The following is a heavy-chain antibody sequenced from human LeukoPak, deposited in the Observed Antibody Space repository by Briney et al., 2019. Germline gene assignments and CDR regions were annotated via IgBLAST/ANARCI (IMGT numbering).Heavy chain of an antibody. CDR3: ARDLKWNRVFDI. J-gene: IGHJ3*02. Sequence: SETLSLTCTVSGGSISSYYWSWIRQPPGKGLEWIGYIYYSGSTNYNPSLKSRVTISVDTSKNQFSLKLSSVTAADTAVYYCARDLKWNRVFDIWGQGQWSPSPQ. CDR2: IYYSGST. V-gene: IGHV4-59*01. D-gene: IGHD1/OR15-1a*01. CDR1: GGSISSYY.